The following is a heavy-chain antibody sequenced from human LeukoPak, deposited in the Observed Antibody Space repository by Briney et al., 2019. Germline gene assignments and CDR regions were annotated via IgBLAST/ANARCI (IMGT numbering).Heavy chain of an antibody. Sequence: ASVKVSCKASGYTFTSYDINWVRRATGHGLEWMGWMNPNSGNTGYAQKFQGRVTMTRNTSISTAYMELSSLRSEDTAVYYCARVYRQLRPYYFDYWGQGTLVTVSS. CDR2: MNPNSGNT. V-gene: IGHV1-8*01. J-gene: IGHJ4*02. CDR3: ARVYRQLRPYYFDY. D-gene: IGHD4-23*01. CDR1: GYTFTSYD.